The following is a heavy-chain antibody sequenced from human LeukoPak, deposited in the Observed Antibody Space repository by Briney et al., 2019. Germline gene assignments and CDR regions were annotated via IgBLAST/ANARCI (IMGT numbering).Heavy chain of an antibody. Sequence: GGSLRLSCAASGFTFSSSGMTWVRQAPGKGLQWVSTIGSDGHIYYEDSVKGRVTISRDNARNSVFLQMNSLRAEDTAVYYCARVLRYCSGGNCYSGGLGYMDVWGKGTTVTISS. D-gene: IGHD2-15*01. CDR3: ARVLRYCSGGNCYSGGLGYMDV. J-gene: IGHJ6*03. CDR1: GFTFSSSG. V-gene: IGHV3-21*04. CDR2: IGSDGHI.